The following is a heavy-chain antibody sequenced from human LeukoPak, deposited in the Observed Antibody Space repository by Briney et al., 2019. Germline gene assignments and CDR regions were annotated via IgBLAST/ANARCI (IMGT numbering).Heavy chain of an antibody. Sequence: GGSLRLSCAASGFTFSSYSMNWVRQAPGKGLEWVSSISSSSSYIYYADSVKGRFTISRDNSKNTLYLQMNSLRAEDTAVSYCAKDELERHPLGYYYMDVWGKGTTVTVSS. CDR3: AKDELERHPLGYYYMDV. J-gene: IGHJ6*03. CDR2: ISSSSSYI. V-gene: IGHV3-21*01. CDR1: GFTFSSYS. D-gene: IGHD1-1*01.